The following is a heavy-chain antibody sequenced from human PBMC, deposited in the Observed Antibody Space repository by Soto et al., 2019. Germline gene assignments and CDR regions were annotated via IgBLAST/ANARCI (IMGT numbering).Heavy chain of an antibody. CDR1: GGSISSSNW. D-gene: IGHD2-21*01. CDR3: ARMEAYGSLYYYYYGMDV. V-gene: IGHV4-4*02. Sequence: QVQLQESGPGLVKPSGTLSLTCAVSGGSISSSNWWSWVRQPPGKGLEWIGEIYHSGSTNYNPSLKSRVTISVDKSKNQFSLQLSSVTAADTAVYYCARMEAYGSLYYYYYGMDVWGQGTTVTVSS. J-gene: IGHJ6*02. CDR2: IYHSGST.